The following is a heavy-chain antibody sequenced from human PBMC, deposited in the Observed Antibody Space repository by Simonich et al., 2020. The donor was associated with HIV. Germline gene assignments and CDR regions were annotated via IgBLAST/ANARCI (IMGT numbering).Heavy chain of an antibody. CDR2: ISYDGSNK. J-gene: IGHJ4*02. D-gene: IGHD3-16*01. CDR3: ASGGSISSVWADDY. V-gene: IGHV3-30*07. CDR1: GFTFSSYA. Sequence: QVQLVESGGGVVQPGRSLRLSCAASGFTFSSYAMHWVRQAPGKGLEGVAVISYDGSNKYYADSVKGRFTISRDNSKNTLYLQMNGLRAEDTAVYYCASGGSISSVWADDYWGQGTLVTVSS.